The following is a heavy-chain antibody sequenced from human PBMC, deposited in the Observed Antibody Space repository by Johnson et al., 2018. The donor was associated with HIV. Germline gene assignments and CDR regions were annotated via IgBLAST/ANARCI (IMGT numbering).Heavy chain of an antibody. V-gene: IGHV3-15*01. CDR2: IKSKTDGGTT. Sequence: VQLVESGGGVVQPGGSLRLSCAASGFIFSNAWMSWVRQAPGTGLEWVGRIKSKTDGGTTDYAAPVKGRFTISRDDSKNTLYLQMTSLKTEDTAVYYCTTAKWLLGAFDIWGQGTMVTVSS. CDR1: GFIFSNAW. CDR3: TTAKWLLGAFDI. D-gene: IGHD3-22*01. J-gene: IGHJ3*02.